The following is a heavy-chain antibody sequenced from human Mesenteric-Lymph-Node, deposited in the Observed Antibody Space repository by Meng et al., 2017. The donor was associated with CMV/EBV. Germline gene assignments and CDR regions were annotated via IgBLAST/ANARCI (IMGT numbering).Heavy chain of an antibody. CDR1: GYTFRTYS. D-gene: IGHD6-13*01. CDR2: ISVYNGNI. Sequence: KASGYTFRTYSISAVRQAPGQGLEWMGWISVYNGNIDYGQKFQGRVIVSTETSTNTAYMELRNLRYDDTAVYYCARGLAGAGYSMDVWGQGTTVTVSS. V-gene: IGHV1-18*01. J-gene: IGHJ6*02. CDR3: ARGLAGAGYSMDV.